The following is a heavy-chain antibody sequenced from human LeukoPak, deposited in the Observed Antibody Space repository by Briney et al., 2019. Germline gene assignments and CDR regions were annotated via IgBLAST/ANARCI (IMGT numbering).Heavy chain of an antibody. Sequence: GGSLRLSCAASGFTFSSYAMSWVRQAPGKGLEWVSAISGSGGSTYYADSVKGRVTISRDNSKNTLYLQMNSLRAEDTAVYYCAKDRHDYGDYYNWFDPWGQGTLVTVSS. V-gene: IGHV3-23*01. CDR2: ISGSGGST. J-gene: IGHJ5*02. CDR3: AKDRHDYGDYYNWFDP. D-gene: IGHD4-17*01. CDR1: GFTFSSYA.